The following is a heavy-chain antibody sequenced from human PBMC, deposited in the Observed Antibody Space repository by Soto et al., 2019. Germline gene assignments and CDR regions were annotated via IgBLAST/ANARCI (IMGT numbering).Heavy chain of an antibody. CDR1: GFTFSTYG. Sequence: GGSLRLSCAASGFTFSTYGMHWVRQAPGKGLEWVAVIWYDGSNKYYADSVKGRFTISRDNSRNTLYLQMNSLRAEDTTVYYCARVSTAMVYFDYWGQGTLVTVSS. J-gene: IGHJ4*02. CDR2: IWYDGSNK. CDR3: ARVSTAMVYFDY. V-gene: IGHV3-33*01. D-gene: IGHD5-18*01.